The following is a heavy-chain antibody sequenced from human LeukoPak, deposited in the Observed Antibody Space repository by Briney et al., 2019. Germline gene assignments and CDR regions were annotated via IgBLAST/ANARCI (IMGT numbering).Heavy chain of an antibody. J-gene: IGHJ4*02. Sequence: GGSLRLSCVTSGFTFGDFVMHWVRQAPGKGLECVSTISWTGDKVAYAGSVKGRFTISRDNAKNSLYLQMNSLRAEDTALYYCAKDKHDYVWGSYLFDYWGQGTLVTVSS. V-gene: IGHV3-9*01. CDR3: AKDKHDYVWGSYLFDY. CDR2: ISWTGDKV. CDR1: GFTFGDFV. D-gene: IGHD3-16*02.